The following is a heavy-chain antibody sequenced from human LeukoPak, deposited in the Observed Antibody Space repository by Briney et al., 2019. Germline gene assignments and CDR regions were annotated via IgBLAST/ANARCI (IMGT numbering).Heavy chain of an antibody. CDR3: ARSPYDFWSGEPYYYYYYGMDV. CDR1: GGSISSGDYY. CDR2: IYYSGST. Sequence: PSETLSLTCTVSGGSISSGDYYWSWIRQPPGKGLEWIGYIYYSGSTYYNPSLKSRVTISVDTSKNQFSLKLSSVTAADTAVYYCARSPYDFWSGEPYYYYYYGMDVWGQGTTVTVSS. J-gene: IGHJ6*02. V-gene: IGHV4-30-4*01. D-gene: IGHD3-3*01.